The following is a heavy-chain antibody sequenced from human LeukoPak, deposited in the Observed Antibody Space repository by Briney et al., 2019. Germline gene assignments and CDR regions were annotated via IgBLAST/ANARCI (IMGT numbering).Heavy chain of an antibody. CDR1: GFTFSSYA. J-gene: IGHJ5*02. CDR2: ISGSGGST. CDR3: AKDPSRATYNWFDP. Sequence: GGSLRLSCAASGFTFSSYAMSWVRQAPGKGLEWVSAISGSGGSTYHADSVKGRFTISRDNSKNTLYLQMNSLRAEDTAVYYCAKDPSRATYNWFDPWGQGTLVTVSS. V-gene: IGHV3-23*01.